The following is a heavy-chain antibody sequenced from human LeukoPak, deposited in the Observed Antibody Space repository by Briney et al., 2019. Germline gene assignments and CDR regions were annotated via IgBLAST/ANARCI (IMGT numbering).Heavy chain of an antibody. J-gene: IGHJ3*02. CDR1: GFTFSDYY. V-gene: IGHV3-11*01. CDR3: VTSGDSGSSHSLVSAFDI. Sequence: GGSLRLSCAASGFTFSDYYMSWIRQAPGKGLEWVSYISSSGSTIYYADSVKGLFTISRDNAKNSLYLQMNSLRAEDTAVYYCVTSGDSGSSHSLVSAFDIWGQGTMVTVSS. CDR2: ISSSGSTI. D-gene: IGHD1-26*01.